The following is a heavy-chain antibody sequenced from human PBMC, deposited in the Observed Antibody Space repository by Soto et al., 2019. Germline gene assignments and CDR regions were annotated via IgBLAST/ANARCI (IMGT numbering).Heavy chain of an antibody. V-gene: IGHV4-59*10. CDR1: GGSFSGYY. J-gene: IGHJ5*02. Sequence: SETLSLTCAVYGGSFSGYYWSWIRQPAGKGLEWIGRIYANGNTDYNPSLKSRVTVSIDTSKNQFSLKLSSVTAADTAVYYCARGAGPPWFDPWGQGTLVTVSS. CDR3: ARGAGPPWFDP. CDR2: IYANGNT.